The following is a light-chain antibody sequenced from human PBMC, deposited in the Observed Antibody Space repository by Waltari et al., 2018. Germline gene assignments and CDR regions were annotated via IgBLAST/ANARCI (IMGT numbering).Light chain of an antibody. CDR2: EAS. V-gene: IGLV2-23*01. CDR1: SSDVGSYNL. CDR3: SSYAGSLWV. J-gene: IGLJ3*02. Sequence: QCALTQPASVSGSPGQSITISCTGTSSDVGSYNLLPWYQQHPGKAPKLMIYEASKRPSGVSNRFSGSKSGNTASLTISGLQAEDEADYYCSSYAGSLWVFGGGTKLTVL.